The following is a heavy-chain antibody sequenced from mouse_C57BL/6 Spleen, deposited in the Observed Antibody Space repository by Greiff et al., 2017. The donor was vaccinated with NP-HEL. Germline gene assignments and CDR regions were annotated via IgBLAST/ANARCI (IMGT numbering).Heavy chain of an antibody. CDR1: GYTFTDYY. CDR2: IYPGSGNT. CDR3: ARKSNHFDY. V-gene: IGHV1-76*01. Sequence: QVQLKQSGAELVRPGASVKLSCKASGYTFTDYYINWVKQRPGQGLEWIARIYPGSGNTYYNEKFKGKATLTAEKSSSTAYMQLSSLTSEDSAVYFCARKSNHFDYWGQGTTLTVSS. J-gene: IGHJ2*01. D-gene: IGHD2-5*01.